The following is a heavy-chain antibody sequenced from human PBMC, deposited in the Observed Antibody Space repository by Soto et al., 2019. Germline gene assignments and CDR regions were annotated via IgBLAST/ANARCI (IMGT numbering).Heavy chain of an antibody. V-gene: IGHV3-23*01. CDR3: AKDRSSGWSRYYYYYYMDV. Sequence: EVQLLESGGGLVQPGGSLRLSCAASGFTFSSYAMRWVRQAPGKGLEWVSAISGSGGSTYYADSVKGRFTISRDNSKNTLYLQMNSLRAEDTAVYYCAKDRSSGWSRYYYYYYMDVWGKGTTVTVSS. D-gene: IGHD6-19*01. J-gene: IGHJ6*03. CDR2: ISGSGGST. CDR1: GFTFSSYA.